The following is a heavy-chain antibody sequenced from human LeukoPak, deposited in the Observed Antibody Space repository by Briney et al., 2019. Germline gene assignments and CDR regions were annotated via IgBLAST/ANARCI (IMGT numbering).Heavy chain of an antibody. CDR3: AKDSCLRTNPSCYSSAENYRYYYMDV. CDR2: ISGSAGAT. Sequence: GGSLRLSCAPSGFTFSDFAMSWVRQAPGKGLESVAAISGSAGATHYADSVKGRFTISRDNSKNTLHLHMSSLRAEDTAVYFCAKDSCLRTNPSCYSSAENYRYYYMDVWGKGTTVTVSS. V-gene: IGHV3-23*01. J-gene: IGHJ6*03. D-gene: IGHD2-2*02. CDR1: GFTFSDFA.